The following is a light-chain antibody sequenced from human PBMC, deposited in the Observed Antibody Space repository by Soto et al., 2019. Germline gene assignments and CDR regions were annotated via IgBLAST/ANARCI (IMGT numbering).Light chain of an antibody. V-gene: IGKV3-15*01. CDR2: GAS. CDR1: QSVSNN. Sequence: EIVMTQSPATLSVSPGERATLSCRASQSVSNNLAWYQPKPGQAPRLLIFGASTRATGIPVRFSGSGSGTELTLTIISLQSEDSAVHYCQHYNNLPLTFGGGTKVEIK. J-gene: IGKJ4*01. CDR3: QHYNNLPLT.